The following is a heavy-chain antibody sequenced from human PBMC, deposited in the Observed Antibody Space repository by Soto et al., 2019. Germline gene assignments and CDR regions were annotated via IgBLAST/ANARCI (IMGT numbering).Heavy chain of an antibody. CDR2: ISGSDDST. Sequence: EVQLLESGGGLGQPGESLRLSCAASGFTFSSYAMSWVRQAPGKGLEWVSVISGSDDSTYYADSVKGRFTISRDNSKNTLYLQMNRLRAEDTAVYYCAKRSSSSTFDYWGQGTLVTVSS. CDR3: AKRSSSSTFDY. CDR1: GFTFSSYA. D-gene: IGHD6-6*01. J-gene: IGHJ4*02. V-gene: IGHV3-23*01.